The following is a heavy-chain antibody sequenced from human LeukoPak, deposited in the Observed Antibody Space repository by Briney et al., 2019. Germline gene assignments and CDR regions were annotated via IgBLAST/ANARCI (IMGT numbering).Heavy chain of an antibody. Sequence: PGGSLRLSCAASGFTFGNYWINWVRQAPGTSLVWVSRVHSDGSITNYADSVKGRFSISRDSAKNTLYLQMSSLRSEDTAVYYCAREQEDCTGTTCYRAFDVWGQGTMVTVS. CDR1: GFTFGNYW. CDR2: VHSDGSIT. CDR3: AREQEDCTGTTCYRAFDV. V-gene: IGHV3-74*01. J-gene: IGHJ3*01. D-gene: IGHD2-2*01.